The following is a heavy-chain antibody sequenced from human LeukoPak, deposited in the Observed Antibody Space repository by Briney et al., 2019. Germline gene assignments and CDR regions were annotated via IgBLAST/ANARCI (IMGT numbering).Heavy chain of an antibody. V-gene: IGHV4-59*08. J-gene: IGHJ3*02. D-gene: IGHD3-3*01. Sequence: PSETLSLTCTVSGGSISNYYWSWIRQPPGMGLEWIGYIYYSRTTNYNPYLKSRVTISLDTSKNQFSLKLTSVTAADTAVYYCARRSDFRAFDIWGQGTMVTVSS. CDR2: IYYSRTT. CDR3: ARRSDFRAFDI. CDR1: GGSISNYY.